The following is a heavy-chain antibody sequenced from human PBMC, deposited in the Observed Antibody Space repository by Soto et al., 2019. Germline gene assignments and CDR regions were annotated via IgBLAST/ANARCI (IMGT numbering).Heavy chain of an antibody. V-gene: IGHV3-9*01. CDR3: AKGASTTVFAFNDY. CDR2: ISWNSGNL. J-gene: IGHJ4*02. CDR1: GFTFDDYA. D-gene: IGHD4-17*01. Sequence: EVQLVESGGGLVQPGRSLRLSCAASGFTFDDYAMHWVRQPPGKGLEWVSRISWNSGNLGYADSVKGRFTISRENAKNSLYLQMNSLRGEDTALYYCAKGASTTVFAFNDYWGQGTLVTVSS.